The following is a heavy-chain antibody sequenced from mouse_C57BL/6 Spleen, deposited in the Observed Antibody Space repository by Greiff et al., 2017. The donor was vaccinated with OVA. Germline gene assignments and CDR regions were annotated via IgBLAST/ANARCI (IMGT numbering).Heavy chain of an antibody. J-gene: IGHJ3*01. V-gene: IGHV1-19*01. CDR3: AREEDGYFAY. D-gene: IGHD2-3*01. CDR1: GYTFTDYY. CDR2: INPYNGGT. Sequence: DVKLQESGPVLVKPGASVKMSCKASGYTFTDYYMNWVKQSHGKSLEWIGVINPYNGGTSYNQKFKGKATLTVDKSSSTAYMELNSLTSEDSAVYYCAREEDGYFAYWGQGTLVTVSA.